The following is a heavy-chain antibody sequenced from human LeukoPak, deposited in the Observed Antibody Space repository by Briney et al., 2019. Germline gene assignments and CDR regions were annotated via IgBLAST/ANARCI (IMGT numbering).Heavy chain of an antibody. CDR1: GFTFSDYY. D-gene: IGHD3-22*01. CDR3: ARVAVITTSVWFDP. J-gene: IGHJ5*02. V-gene: IGHV3-11*04. CDR2: ISSSGSTI. Sequence: PGGSLRLSCAASGFTFSDYYMSWIRQAPGKGLEWVSYISSSGSTIYYADSVKGRFTISRDNAKNSLYLQMNSLRAEDTAVYYCARVAVITTSVWFDPWGQGTLVTVSS.